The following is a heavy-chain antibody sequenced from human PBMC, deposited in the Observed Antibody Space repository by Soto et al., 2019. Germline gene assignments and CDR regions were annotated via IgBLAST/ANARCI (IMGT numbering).Heavy chain of an antibody. V-gene: IGHV1-18*01. Sequence: QVQLVQSGAEVKKPGASVKVSCTASGYTFTSNGISWMRQAPGQGLEWMGWISGYNGNPNYAQKFQGRVTMTTDTSTNTAHMGLRNLESDDTAVSSCARGGQKIFGPINRHFHYYMDVWGEGTTVTVSS. D-gene: IGHD3-3*01. CDR1: GYTFTSNG. J-gene: IGHJ6*03. CDR3: ARGGQKIFGPINRHFHYYMDV. CDR2: ISGYNGNP.